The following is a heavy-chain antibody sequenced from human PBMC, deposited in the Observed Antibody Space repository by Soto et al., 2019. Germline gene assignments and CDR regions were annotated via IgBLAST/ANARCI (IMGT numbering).Heavy chain of an antibody. Sequence: GGSLRLSCAASGFTFSSHEMNWVRQAPGKGLEWVSYISGSGHIMYYAESVKGRFTISRDNAKNSQYLQLNSLRAEDTAVYYCAIAPYSNAWYIFDLWGQGTQVTVSS. V-gene: IGHV3-48*03. CDR1: GFTFSSHE. D-gene: IGHD3-3*02. CDR2: ISGSGHIM. J-gene: IGHJ4*02. CDR3: AIAPYSNAWYIFDL.